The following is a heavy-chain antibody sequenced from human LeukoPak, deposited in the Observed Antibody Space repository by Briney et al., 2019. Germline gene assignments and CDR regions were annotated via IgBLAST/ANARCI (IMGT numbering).Heavy chain of an antibody. CDR3: AKGALVVTTVTTTDY. V-gene: IGHV3-23*01. Sequence: GGSLRLSCAASGFTFSNLWMSWVRQAPGKGLEWVSVISGSGGSTYYADSVKGRFTISRDNSKNTLYLQMNSLRAEDTAVYYCAKGALVVTTVTTTDYWGQGTLVTVSS. CDR1: GFTFSNLW. CDR2: ISGSGGST. J-gene: IGHJ4*02. D-gene: IGHD4-11*01.